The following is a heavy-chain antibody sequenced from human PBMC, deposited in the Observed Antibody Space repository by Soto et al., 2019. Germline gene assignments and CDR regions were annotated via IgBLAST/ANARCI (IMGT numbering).Heavy chain of an antibody. CDR3: ARGPIAVAVTSYFDY. CDR1: GGSFSGYY. CDR2: INHSGST. V-gene: IGHV4-34*01. Sequence: QVQLQQWGAGLLKPTETLSLTCAVYGGSFSGYYWSWIRQPPGKGLEWIGEINHSGSTNYNPSLKSRVTISVDTSKNQFSLKLSSVTAADTAVYYCARGPIAVAVTSYFDYWGQGTLVTVSS. J-gene: IGHJ4*02. D-gene: IGHD6-19*01.